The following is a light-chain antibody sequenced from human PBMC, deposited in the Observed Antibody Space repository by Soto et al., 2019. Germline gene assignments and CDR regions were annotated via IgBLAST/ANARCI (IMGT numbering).Light chain of an antibody. Sequence: DIVMTQSPLSLPVTPGEPASISCRSSQSLQHSNGYNYLDWYLQKPGQSPQILIYLASNRASGVPERFSGSGSGTYFTMKINREEAEDVGVYYCMQALQTPTFGQGTKVEI. V-gene: IGKV2-28*01. J-gene: IGKJ1*01. CDR2: LAS. CDR3: MQALQTPT. CDR1: QSLQHSNGYNY.